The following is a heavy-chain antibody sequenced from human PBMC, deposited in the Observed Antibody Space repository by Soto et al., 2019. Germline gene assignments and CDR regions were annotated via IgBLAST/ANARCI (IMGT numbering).Heavy chain of an antibody. Sequence: TSETLSLTCTVSGGSISSGDYYWSWIRQPPGKGLEWIGYIYYSGSTYYNPSLKSRVTISVDTSKNQFSLKLSSVTAADTAVYYCARAYYYDRSGYYYGYNWFDPWGQGTVVT. D-gene: IGHD3-22*01. V-gene: IGHV4-30-4*01. CDR2: IYYSGST. CDR1: GGSISSGDYY. CDR3: ARAYYYDRSGYYYGYNWFDP. J-gene: IGHJ5*02.